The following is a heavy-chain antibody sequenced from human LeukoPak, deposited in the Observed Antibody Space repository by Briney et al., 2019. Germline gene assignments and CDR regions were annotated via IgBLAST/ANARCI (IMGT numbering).Heavy chain of an antibody. D-gene: IGHD3-10*01. CDR1: GYTLTELS. J-gene: IGHJ4*02. CDR3: AIDLRFGDLGGY. CDR2: FDPEDGET. V-gene: IGHV1-24*01. Sequence: ASVKVSCKVSGYTLTELSMHWVRQAPGEGLEWMGGFDPEDGETIYAQKFQGRVTMTEDTSTDTAYMELSSLRSEDTAVYYCAIDLRFGDLGGYWGQGTLVTVSS.